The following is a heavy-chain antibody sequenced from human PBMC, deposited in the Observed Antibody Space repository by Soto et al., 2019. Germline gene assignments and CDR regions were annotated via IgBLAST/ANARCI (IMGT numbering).Heavy chain of an antibody. V-gene: IGHV1-69*13. J-gene: IGHJ3*02. Sequence: SVKVSCKASGGTFSSYAISWVRQAPGQGLEWMGGIIPIFGTANYAQKFQGRVTITADESTSTAYMELSSLRSEDTAVYYCARDVGFGYYEEGAFDIWGQGTMVTVS. CDR2: IIPIFGTA. CDR1: GGTFSSYA. CDR3: ARDVGFGYYEEGAFDI. D-gene: IGHD3-22*01.